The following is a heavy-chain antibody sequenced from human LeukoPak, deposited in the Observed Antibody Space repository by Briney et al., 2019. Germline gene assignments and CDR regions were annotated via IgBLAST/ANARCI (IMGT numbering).Heavy chain of an antibody. V-gene: IGHV3-30-3*01. CDR3: ARTHGDYDSRTLDL. CDR1: GFTFSSYA. D-gene: IGHD4-17*01. CDR2: ISYDGSNK. J-gene: IGHJ3*01. Sequence: PGGSLRLSCAASGFTFSSYAMHWVRQAPGKGLEWVAVISYDGSNKYYADSVKGRFTISRDNSKNTVYLQMNSLRSEDTAVYFCARTHGDYDSRTLDLWGQGTLVTISS.